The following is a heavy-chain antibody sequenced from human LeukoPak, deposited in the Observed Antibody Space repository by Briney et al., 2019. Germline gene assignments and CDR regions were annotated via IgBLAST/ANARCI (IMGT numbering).Heavy chain of an antibody. J-gene: IGHJ4*02. D-gene: IGHD1-26*01. Sequence: SETLSLTCTVSGGSISSGSYYWSWIRQPAGKGLEWIGRIYTSGSTNYNPSLKSRVTISVDTSKNQFSLKLSSVTAADTAVYYCAREVEEVGATHYFDYWGQGTLVTVSS. CDR3: AREVEEVGATHYFDY. V-gene: IGHV4-61*02. CDR2: IYTSGST. CDR1: GGSISSGSYY.